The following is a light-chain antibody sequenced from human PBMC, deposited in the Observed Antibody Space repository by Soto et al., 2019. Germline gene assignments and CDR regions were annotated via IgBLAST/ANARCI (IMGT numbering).Light chain of an antibody. V-gene: IGKV3-11*01. J-gene: IGKJ4*01. CDR3: AQGGNWSPFT. CDR2: DAS. Sequence: EIVLRQSPATRSLSRGERATLSCRPSQSISNFMAWYQQKPGQPPRLLIYDASKRATDLPDMFVGSGSGTDFTLSSSSVETEDFASYYCAQGGNWSPFTFGGGTKVEI. CDR1: QSISNF.